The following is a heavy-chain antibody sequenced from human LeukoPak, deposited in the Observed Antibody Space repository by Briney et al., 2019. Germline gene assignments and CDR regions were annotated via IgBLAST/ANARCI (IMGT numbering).Heavy chain of an antibody. CDR3: AKVRLADILTGGFDY. Sequence: GGSLRLSCAASGFTFDDYAMHWVRQAPGKGLEWVSGISWNSGSIGYADSVKGRFTISRDNAKNSLYLQMNSLRAEDTALYYCAKVRLADILTGGFDYWGQGTLVTVSS. CDR1: GFTFDDYA. J-gene: IGHJ4*02. D-gene: IGHD3-9*01. CDR2: ISWNSGSI. V-gene: IGHV3-9*01.